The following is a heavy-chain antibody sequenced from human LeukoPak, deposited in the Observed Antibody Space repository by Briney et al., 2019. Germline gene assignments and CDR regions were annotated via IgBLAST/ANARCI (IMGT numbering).Heavy chain of an antibody. Sequence: ASVKVSCKASGYKFNRFGTSWVRQAPGQGLEWMGWISAQNGNTNYAEKLRGRVTMSTDTFTSTAYIEVRNLRPDDTAMYYCARDVVHTVTTLDYWGQGTLVTVSS. CDR1: GYKFNRFG. CDR3: ARDVVHTVTTLDY. CDR2: ISAQNGNT. D-gene: IGHD4-17*01. V-gene: IGHV1-18*01. J-gene: IGHJ4*02.